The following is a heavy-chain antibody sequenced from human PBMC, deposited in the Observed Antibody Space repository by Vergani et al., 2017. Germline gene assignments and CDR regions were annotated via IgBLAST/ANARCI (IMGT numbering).Heavy chain of an antibody. J-gene: IGHJ4*02. D-gene: IGHD6-19*01. Sequence: QVQLQQWGAGLLKPSETLSLTCAVYGGSFSGYYWSWIRQPPGKGLEWIGEINHSGSTNYNPSLKSRVTIAVETSKNPFSLKMSSVTAADQAVYYWSRGPGYSSGWYNGGGDYWGQGTLVTVSS. CDR2: INHSGST. V-gene: IGHV4-34*01. CDR3: SRGPGYSSGWYNGGGDY. CDR1: GGSFSGYY.